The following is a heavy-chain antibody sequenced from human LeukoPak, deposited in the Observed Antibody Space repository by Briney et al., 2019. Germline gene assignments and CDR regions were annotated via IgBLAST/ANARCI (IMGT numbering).Heavy chain of an antibody. D-gene: IGHD1-1*01. CDR2: IYPGDSDT. J-gene: IGHJ4*02. V-gene: IGHV5-51*01. Sequence: GESLKISCKGSGYSFISYWIGWVRQMPGKGLEWMGIIYPGDSDTRYSPSFQGQFTISADKSITTAYLQWSGLKASDTAMYYCARQNGISLPDYWGQGTLVTVSS. CDR3: ARQNGISLPDY. CDR1: GYSFISYW.